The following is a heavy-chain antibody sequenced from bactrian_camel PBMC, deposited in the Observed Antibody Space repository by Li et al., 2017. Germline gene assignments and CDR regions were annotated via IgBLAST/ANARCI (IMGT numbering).Heavy chain of an antibody. CDR3: AAVSFLCHTLSDADFGY. V-gene: IGHV3-3*01. CDR2: IYAGALGT. D-gene: IGHD2*01. CDR1: GGTITGYH. J-gene: IGHJ6*01. Sequence: HVQLVESGGGSVQAGGSLRLSCGISGGTITGYHMAWFRQSPGKEREGIASIYAGALGTSYADSVKGRFTISQDNAKATVYLQMNSLKPEDTAMYYCAAVSFLCHTLSDADFGYWGQ.